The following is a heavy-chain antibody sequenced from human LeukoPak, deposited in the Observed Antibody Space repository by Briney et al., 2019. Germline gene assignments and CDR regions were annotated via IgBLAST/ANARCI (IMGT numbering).Heavy chain of an antibody. CDR3: AKAYYGSGSPLDWFDP. D-gene: IGHD3-10*01. J-gene: IGHJ5*02. Sequence: GGSLRLSCAASGFTFSSYGMHWVRQAPGKGLEWVAIISYDGSKKYYGDAVKGRFTISRDNSKNTLYLQMNSLRAEDTAVYYCAKAYYGSGSPLDWFDPWGQGTLVTVSS. CDR1: GFTFSSYG. V-gene: IGHV3-30*18. CDR2: ISYDGSKK.